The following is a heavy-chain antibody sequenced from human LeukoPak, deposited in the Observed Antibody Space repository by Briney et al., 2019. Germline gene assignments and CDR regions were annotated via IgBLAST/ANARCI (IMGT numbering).Heavy chain of an antibody. Sequence: SETLSLTCAVYGGSFSGYYWSWLRQPPGKGLEWIGEINHSGSTNYNPSLKSRVTISVDTSKNQFSLKLSSVTAADTAVYYCARVGVASFWDYWGQGTLVTVSS. V-gene: IGHV4-34*01. CDR1: GGSFSGYY. D-gene: IGHD5-12*01. CDR2: INHSGST. CDR3: ARVGVASFWDY. J-gene: IGHJ4*02.